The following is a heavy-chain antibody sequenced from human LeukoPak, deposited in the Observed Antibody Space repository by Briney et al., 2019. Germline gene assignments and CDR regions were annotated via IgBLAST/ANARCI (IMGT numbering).Heavy chain of an antibody. CDR1: GYTFTNYD. J-gene: IGHJ4*02. Sequence: ASVKVSCKASGYTFTNYDINWVRQASGQGLEWVRWMNPNSGNTGYAQKFLGRVTMTRSTSINTAYMELSSLRFDDTAVYYCARNLAKTGDFDHWGQGTLVTVSS. D-gene: IGHD5-12*01. CDR2: MNPNSGNT. CDR3: ARNLAKTGDFDH. V-gene: IGHV1-8*01.